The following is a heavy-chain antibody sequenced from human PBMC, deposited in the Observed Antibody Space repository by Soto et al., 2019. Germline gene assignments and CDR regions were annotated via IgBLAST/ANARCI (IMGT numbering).Heavy chain of an antibody. Sequence: PPETLSLRYTGSGGSISRYYWIRIRQPPGKGLECIGYIYYNGRTNYNPSLKSRVTISVDTSKSQFSLKLSSVTAADTAVYYCARGYNYGSRSDLGWFDPRGQGSLLTVS. CDR2: IYYNGRT. CDR1: GGSISRYY. D-gene: IGHD3-10*01. J-gene: IGHJ5*02. CDR3: ARGYNYGSRSDLGWFDP. V-gene: IGHV4-59*01.